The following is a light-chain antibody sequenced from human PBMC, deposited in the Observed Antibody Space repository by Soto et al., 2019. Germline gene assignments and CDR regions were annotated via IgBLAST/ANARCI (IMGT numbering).Light chain of an antibody. CDR3: CSYAGSSYV. CDR1: SSDVGSYNL. J-gene: IGLJ1*01. Sequence: QSALTQPASVSGSPGQSITISCTGTSSDVGSYNLVSWYQQHPGKAPKLMIYEVSKRPSGVSNRFSGSKSGNTASQTISGLQAEDEADYYCCSYAGSSYVFGTGTKLTVL. CDR2: EVS. V-gene: IGLV2-23*02.